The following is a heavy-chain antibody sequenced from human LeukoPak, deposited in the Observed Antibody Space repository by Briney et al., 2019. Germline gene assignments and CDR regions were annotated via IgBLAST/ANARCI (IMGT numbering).Heavy chain of an antibody. CDR2: MNPNSGNT. D-gene: IGHD4-17*01. V-gene: IGHV1-8*01. CDR1: GYTFTSYD. Sequence: ASVKVSCKASGYTFTSYDINWVGQATGQGLEWMGWMNPNSGNTGYAQKFQGRVTMTRNTSISTAYMELSSLRSEDTAVYYCVRDYGDFYYFDYWGQGTQVTVSS. CDR3: VRDYGDFYYFDY. J-gene: IGHJ4*02.